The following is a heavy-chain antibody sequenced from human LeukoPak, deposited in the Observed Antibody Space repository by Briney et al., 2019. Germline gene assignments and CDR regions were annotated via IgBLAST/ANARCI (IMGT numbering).Heavy chain of an antibody. CDR2: IYHSGST. CDR1: GYSISTGYY. CDR3: ARGGAVAGSDY. J-gene: IGHJ4*02. Sequence: PSETLSLTCTVSGYSISTGYYWGWIRQPPGKGLEWIGTIYHSGSTNYNPSLKSRVTISVDTSKNQFSLKLSSVTAADTAVYYCARGGAVAGSDYWGQGTLVTVSS. V-gene: IGHV4-38-2*02. D-gene: IGHD6-19*01.